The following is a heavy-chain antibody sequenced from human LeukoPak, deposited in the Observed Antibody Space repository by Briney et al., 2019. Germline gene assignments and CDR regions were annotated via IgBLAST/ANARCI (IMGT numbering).Heavy chain of an antibody. D-gene: IGHD6-19*01. CDR2: ISWNSGSI. V-gene: IGHV3-9*01. J-gene: IGHJ4*02. CDR1: GFIFNNYA. Sequence: GGSLRLSCAGSGFIFNNYAMHWIRQPPGKGLEWVSGISWNSGSIDYADSVKGRFTISRDNAKNSLYLQMNSLRVEDTAFYYCAKDNRRHYTSGPNPDSLHWGQGALVTVSS. CDR3: AKDNRRHYTSGPNPDSLH.